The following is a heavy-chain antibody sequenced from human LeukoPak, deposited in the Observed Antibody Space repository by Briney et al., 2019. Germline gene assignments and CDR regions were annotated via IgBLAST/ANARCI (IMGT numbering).Heavy chain of an antibody. CDR3: ARHEVPRDAFDI. D-gene: IGHD1-1*01. J-gene: IGHJ3*02. Sequence: SETLSLTCAVYGGSFSGYYWSWIRQPPGKGLEWIGEINHSGSTNYNPSLKSRVTISVDTSKNQFSLKLSSVTAADTAVYYCARHEVPRDAFDIWGQGTMVTVSS. CDR1: GGSFSGYY. CDR2: INHSGST. V-gene: IGHV4-34*01.